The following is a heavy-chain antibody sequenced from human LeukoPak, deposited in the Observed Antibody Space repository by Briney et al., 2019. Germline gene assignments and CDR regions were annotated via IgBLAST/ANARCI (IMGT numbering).Heavy chain of an antibody. J-gene: IGHJ4*02. CDR3: ARVFAGAKGFDY. Sequence: PSETLSLTCTVSGYSISSGYYWGWIRQPPGKGPEWIGSIYHSGSTYYNPSLKSRVTISVDTSKNQFSLKLSSVTAADTAVYYCARVFAGAKGFDYWGQGTLVTVSS. D-gene: IGHD1-26*01. CDR2: IYHSGST. V-gene: IGHV4-38-2*02. CDR1: GYSISSGYY.